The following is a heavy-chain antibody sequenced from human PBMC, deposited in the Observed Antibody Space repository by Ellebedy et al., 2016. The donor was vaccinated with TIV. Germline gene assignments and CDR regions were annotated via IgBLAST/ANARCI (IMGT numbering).Heavy chain of an antibody. Sequence: GESLKISCAASGFTFSSYSMTWGRQAQGKRLEWVSSISSGSSYIYYADSVMCRFTISSDNAKNSLYLQMNSLRAEDTAVYYCARGSAVADDYWGQGTLVTVSS. J-gene: IGHJ4*02. D-gene: IGHD6-19*01. CDR1: GFTFSSYS. CDR2: ISSGSSYI. V-gene: IGHV3-21*01. CDR3: ARGSAVADDY.